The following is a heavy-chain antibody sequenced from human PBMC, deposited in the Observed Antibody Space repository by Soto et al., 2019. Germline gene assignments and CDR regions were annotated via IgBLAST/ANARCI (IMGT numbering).Heavy chain of an antibody. CDR1: GFTVSNNY. V-gene: IGHV3-53*01. J-gene: IGHJ4*02. D-gene: IGHD5-12*01. Sequence: EVQLAESGGGLIQPGGSLRLSCAVSGFTVSNNYMSWARQAPGKGLEWVSVIHSGGTTNYADSVKGRFTISRDNSKNTVYLQMNSLRAEDTAVCYCAGDWDGYGAHWGRGSLVIVSS. CDR2: IHSGGTT. CDR3: AGDWDGYGAH.